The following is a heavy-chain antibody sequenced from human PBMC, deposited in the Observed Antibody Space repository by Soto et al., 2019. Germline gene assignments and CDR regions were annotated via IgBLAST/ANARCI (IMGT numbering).Heavy chain of an antibody. D-gene: IGHD4-17*01. Sequence: GGSLRLSCSASGFTFKNHAMHWVRQAAGKGLEWVASISQDGTDTDYVDSVKGRFAISRDNPKNSLYLQMDSLRADDTAVYYCARDPLSYGDYAQTYWYFDLWGRGTRVTVSS. CDR3: ARDPLSYGDYAQTYWYFDL. CDR2: ISQDGTDT. V-gene: IGHV3-7*01. J-gene: IGHJ2*01. CDR1: GFTFKNHA.